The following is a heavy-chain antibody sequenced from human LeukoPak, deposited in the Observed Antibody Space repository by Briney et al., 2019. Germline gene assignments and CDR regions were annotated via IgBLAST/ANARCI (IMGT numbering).Heavy chain of an antibody. CDR3: ARRGDGGRSFDY. Sequence: PGGSLRLSCAASGFTFSSYVMSWVRQAPGKGLEWVSLIYGGGNTYYADSVKGRFTISRDNSKNTLYLQMNSLRAEDTAVYYCARRGDGGRSFDYWGQGTLVTVSS. CDR2: IYGGGNT. CDR1: GFTFSSYV. V-gene: IGHV3-53*01. J-gene: IGHJ4*02. D-gene: IGHD4-23*01.